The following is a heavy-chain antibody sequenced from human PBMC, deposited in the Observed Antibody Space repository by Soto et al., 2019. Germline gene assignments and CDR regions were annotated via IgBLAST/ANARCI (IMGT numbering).Heavy chain of an antibody. J-gene: IGHJ5*02. CDR2: IYYRGST. V-gene: IGHV4-39*01. D-gene: IGHD1-26*01. Sequence: QLHLRESGPGLVKPSETLSLTCTVSGGSITSSSYYWGWIRQPPGKWLEWIGSIYYRGSTYYNPSLKRRVTISVDTSKNQCSLKLSSVTAADTAVYYCATQEVGGSYVYTFDPWGQGTLVTVSS. CDR1: GGSITSSSYY. CDR3: ATQEVGGSYVYTFDP.